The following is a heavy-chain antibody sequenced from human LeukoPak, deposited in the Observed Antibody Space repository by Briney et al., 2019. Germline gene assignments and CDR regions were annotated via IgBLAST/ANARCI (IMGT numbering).Heavy chain of an antibody. V-gene: IGHV3-30*03. D-gene: IGHD5-12*01. CDR1: GFTFRTFG. CDR3: ARDETPTNGYDSYDF. J-gene: IGHJ4*02. Sequence: GGSLRLSCAASGFTFRTFGMYWVRQAPGKGLEWVAVISNDGDNKFYADSVRGRFTVSRDNSQNTLYLQMNSLRAEDTAVYYCARDETPTNGYDSYDFWGQGTLVTVST. CDR2: ISNDGDNK.